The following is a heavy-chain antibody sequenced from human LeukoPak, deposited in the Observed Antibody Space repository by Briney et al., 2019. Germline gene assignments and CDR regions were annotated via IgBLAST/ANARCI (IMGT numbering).Heavy chain of an antibody. CDR1: GYTLTELS. Sequence: GASVKVSCKVSGYTLTELSMHWVRQAPGKGLEWMGGFDPEDGETIYAQKFQGRVTMTEDTSTDTAYMELSSLRSEDTAVYYCARGVSYGDYINWFDPWGQGTLVTVSS. D-gene: IGHD4-17*01. V-gene: IGHV1-24*01. J-gene: IGHJ5*02. CDR3: ARGVSYGDYINWFDP. CDR2: FDPEDGET.